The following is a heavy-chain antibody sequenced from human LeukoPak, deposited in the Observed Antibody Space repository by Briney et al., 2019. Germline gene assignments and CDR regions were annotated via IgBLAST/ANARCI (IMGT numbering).Heavy chain of an antibody. D-gene: IGHD2-8*01. CDR2: ITTYNGNR. Sequence: ASVKVSCKASGHTLSEYGISWVRQAPGQGLEWVGWITTYNGNRKYAEKFQGRVTMTTDTSTSTYYMEMRSLRSDDTAIYYCARDCSNGVCFPRDYWGQGTQLTVST. J-gene: IGHJ4*02. CDR1: GHTLSEYG. CDR3: ARDCSNGVCFPRDY. V-gene: IGHV1-18*01.